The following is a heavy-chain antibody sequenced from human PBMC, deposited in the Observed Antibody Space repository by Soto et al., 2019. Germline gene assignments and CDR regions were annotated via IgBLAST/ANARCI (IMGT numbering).Heavy chain of an antibody. J-gene: IGHJ6*03. CDR2: IYDSGSA. D-gene: IGHD1-26*01. Sequence: QVQLQESGPGLVKPSQTLSLTCIVSGDSISRGGYFWTWIRQHPGKGLEWIGYIYDSGSAFYNPSLKSRVTMSVATSKNQFSLNLRSVTAADPAVFYCARGILRPNHYMDVWGKGTAVAVSS. V-gene: IGHV4-31*03. CDR3: ARGILRPNHYMDV. CDR1: GDSISRGGYF.